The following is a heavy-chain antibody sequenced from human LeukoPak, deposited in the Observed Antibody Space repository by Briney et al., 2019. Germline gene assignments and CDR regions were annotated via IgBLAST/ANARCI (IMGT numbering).Heavy chain of an antibody. CDR3: AITKGSGSYYTPRYYYYMDV. CDR2: INHSGST. V-gene: IGHV4-34*01. D-gene: IGHD3-10*01. CDR1: GGSFSGYY. J-gene: IGHJ6*03. Sequence: SETLSLTCTVYGGSFSGYYWSWIRQPPGKGLEWIGEINHSGSTNYNPSLKSRVTISVDTSKNQFSLKLSSVTAADTAVYHCAITKGSGSYYTPRYYYYMDVWGKGTTVTVSS.